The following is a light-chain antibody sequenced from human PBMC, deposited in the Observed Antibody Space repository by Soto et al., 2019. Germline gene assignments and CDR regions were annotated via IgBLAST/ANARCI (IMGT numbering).Light chain of an antibody. CDR1: SGSVSTSYY. Sequence: QTVVTQEPSFSVSPGGTVTLTCGLRSGSVSTSYYPSWYQQTPGQAPRTLIYNTNTRSSGVPDRFSGSIIGNTAALTITGAQADDESDYYCVLYMGSGISVFGGGTKVTVL. V-gene: IGLV8-61*01. CDR3: VLYMGSGISV. J-gene: IGLJ3*02. CDR2: NTN.